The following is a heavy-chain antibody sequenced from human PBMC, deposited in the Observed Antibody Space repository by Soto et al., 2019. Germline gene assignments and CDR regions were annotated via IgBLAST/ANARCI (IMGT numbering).Heavy chain of an antibody. Sequence: EVQLSESGGGLVQPGGSLRLSCAATGFTLRTNGMSWVRQAPGKGLEWVSSFSGSGDDTWYAASLKGRFTISRDNSKNTLYLQMNSLRAEETALYYCAGHGGYSYLGQGTLVTVSS. D-gene: IGHD4-17*01. CDR2: FSGSGDDT. CDR3: AGHGGYSY. CDR1: GFTLRTNG. J-gene: IGHJ4*02. V-gene: IGHV3-23*01.